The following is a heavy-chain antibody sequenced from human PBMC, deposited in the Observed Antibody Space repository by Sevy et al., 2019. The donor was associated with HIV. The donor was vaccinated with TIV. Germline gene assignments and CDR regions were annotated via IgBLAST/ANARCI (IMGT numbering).Heavy chain of an antibody. CDR3: ARVGELSSKNWFDP. CDR2: IIPIFGTA. Sequence: ASLKVSCKASGGTFSSYAISWVRQAPGQGLEWMGGIIPIFGTANYAQKFQGRVTITADESTSTAYMELSSLRSEDTAVYYCARVGELSSKNWFDPWGQGTLVTVSS. D-gene: IGHD3-16*02. CDR1: GGTFSSYA. J-gene: IGHJ5*02. V-gene: IGHV1-69*13.